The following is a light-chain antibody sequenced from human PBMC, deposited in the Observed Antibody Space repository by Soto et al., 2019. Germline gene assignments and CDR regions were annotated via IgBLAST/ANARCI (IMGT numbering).Light chain of an antibody. CDR2: LNSDGSH. CDR3: QTWGTGIWV. V-gene: IGLV4-69*01. CDR1: SGHSSYA. Sequence: QSVLTQSPSASASLGASVKLTCTLSSGHSSYAIAWHQQQPEKGPRYLMKLNSDGSHSKGDGIPDRFSGSSSGAERYLTISSLQSEEEADYYCQTWGTGIWVFGGGTKLTV. J-gene: IGLJ3*02.